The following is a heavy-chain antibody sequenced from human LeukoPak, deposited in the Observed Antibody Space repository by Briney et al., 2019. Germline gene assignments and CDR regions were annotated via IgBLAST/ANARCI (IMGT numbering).Heavy chain of an antibody. CDR1: GGSISSYY. CDR2: IYTSGST. V-gene: IGHV4-4*07. J-gene: IGHJ6*02. Sequence: PSETLSLTCTVSGGSISSYYWSWIRQPAGKGLEWIGRIYTSGSTNYNPSLKSRVTMSVDTSKNQFSLKLSSVTAADTAVYYCARQQPNSAYYYYYGMDVWGQGTTVTVSS. D-gene: IGHD6-13*01. CDR3: ARQQPNSAYYYYYGMDV.